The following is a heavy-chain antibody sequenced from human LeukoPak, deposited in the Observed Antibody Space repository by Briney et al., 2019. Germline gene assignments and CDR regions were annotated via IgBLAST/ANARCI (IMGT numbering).Heavy chain of an antibody. CDR1: GYTFTAYY. Sequence: ASVKVSCKASGYTFTAYYIHRVRQAPGQGLEWMGRINPNSGGTNYAQKFQDRVTMTRDTSISTAYMELSRLRSDDTAVYYRARGDIVVVLAAIDYYYYGMDVWGQGTTVTVSS. CDR2: INPNSGGT. V-gene: IGHV1-2*06. CDR3: ARGDIVVVLAAIDYYYYGMDV. J-gene: IGHJ6*02. D-gene: IGHD2-2*01.